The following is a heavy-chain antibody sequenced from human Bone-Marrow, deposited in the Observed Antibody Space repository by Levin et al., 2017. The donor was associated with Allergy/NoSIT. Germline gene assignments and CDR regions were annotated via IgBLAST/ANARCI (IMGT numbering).Heavy chain of an antibody. V-gene: IGHV3-30*04. CDR2: ISYDERNK. J-gene: IGHJ4*02. D-gene: IGHD3-16*02. CDR1: GFSFISYA. CDR3: ARDSNSYGFGGGLDY. Sequence: GGSLRLSCAGSGFSFISYAMHWVRQAPGKGLEWVAVISYDERNKDYADSVKGRFTISRDNSKDTLYLQMNNLRPEDTAVYYCARDSNSYGFGGGLDYWGQGTLVTVSS.